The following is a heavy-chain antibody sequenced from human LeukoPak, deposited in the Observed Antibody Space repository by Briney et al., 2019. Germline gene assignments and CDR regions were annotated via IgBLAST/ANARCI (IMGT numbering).Heavy chain of an antibody. V-gene: IGHV1-2*06. Sequence: GASVKVSCKASGYTFTGYYMHWVRQAPGQGLEWMGRINPNSGGTNYAQKFQGRVTMTRDTSISTAYMELSRLRSDDTAVYYCARDLTRITIFGVARARDAFDIWGQGTMVTFSS. CDR3: ARDLTRITIFGVARARDAFDI. CDR2: INPNSGGT. J-gene: IGHJ3*02. CDR1: GYTFTGYY. D-gene: IGHD3-3*01.